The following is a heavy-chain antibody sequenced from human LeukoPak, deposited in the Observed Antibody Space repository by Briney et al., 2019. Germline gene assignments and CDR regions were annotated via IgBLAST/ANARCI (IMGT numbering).Heavy chain of an antibody. Sequence: SETLSLTCTVSGGSISSSTYYWGWIRQPPGKGLEEIGSMHYSGSTYYNPSLKSRVTISVDTSKNQFFLKLSSVTAADTAVYYCARFAMVRGVIITPYYYYGMDVWGQGTTVTVSS. CDR2: MHYSGST. V-gene: IGHV4-39*01. CDR1: GGSISSSTYY. J-gene: IGHJ6*02. D-gene: IGHD3-10*01. CDR3: ARFAMVRGVIITPYYYYGMDV.